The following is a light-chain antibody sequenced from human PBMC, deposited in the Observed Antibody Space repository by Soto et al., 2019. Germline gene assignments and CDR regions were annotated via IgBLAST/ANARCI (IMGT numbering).Light chain of an antibody. CDR3: QTWGTGPWV. Sequence: QSVLTQSPSASASLGASVKLTCTLSSGNSSYAIAWHQQQPEKGPRYLMKLNSDGSHSKGDGIPDRFSGSSSGAERYLTISSLQSEDEADYYCQTWGTGPWVFGGGTKLTVL. CDR2: LNSDGSH. V-gene: IGLV4-69*01. J-gene: IGLJ3*02. CDR1: SGNSSYA.